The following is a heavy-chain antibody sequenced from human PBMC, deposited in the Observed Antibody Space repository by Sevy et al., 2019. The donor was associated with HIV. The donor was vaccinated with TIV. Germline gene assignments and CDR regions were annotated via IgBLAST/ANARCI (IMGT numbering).Heavy chain of an antibody. Sequence: ASVKVSCKASGGTFSSYAISWVRQAPGQGLEWMGGINPIFGTANYAQKFQGRVTITADKSTRTAYMELSSLRSEDTAVYYCASGGNPPGFDYWGQGTLVTVSS. J-gene: IGHJ4*02. V-gene: IGHV1-69*06. CDR1: GGTFSSYA. D-gene: IGHD2-15*01. CDR3: ASGGNPPGFDY. CDR2: INPIFGTA.